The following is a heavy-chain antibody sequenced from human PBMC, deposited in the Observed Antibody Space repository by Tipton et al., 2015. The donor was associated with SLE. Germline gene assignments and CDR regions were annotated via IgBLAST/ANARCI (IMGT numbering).Heavy chain of an antibody. D-gene: IGHD6-13*01. Sequence: LSLTCAVSGGSISSGGYSWSWIRQPPGKGLEWIGYIYHSGSTYYNPSLKSRVTISVDRSKNQFSLKLSSVTAADTAVYYCARARIAAAVRFVPWGQVTLVTVSS. CDR1: GGSISSGGYS. CDR2: IYHSGST. V-gene: IGHV4-30-2*01. CDR3: ARARIAAAVRFVP. J-gene: IGHJ5*02.